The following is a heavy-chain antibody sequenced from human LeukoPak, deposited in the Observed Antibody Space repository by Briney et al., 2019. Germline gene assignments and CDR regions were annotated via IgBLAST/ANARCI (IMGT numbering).Heavy chain of an antibody. D-gene: IGHD5-12*01. CDR1: GFTFSSYS. V-gene: IGHV3-48*04. J-gene: IGHJ4*02. Sequence: GGSLGLSCAASGFTFSSYSMNWVRQAPGKGLEWVSYISSSSSTIYYADSVKGRFTISRDNAKNSLYLQMNSLRAEDTAVYYCARDSNSGYDIWGQGTLVTVSS. CDR2: ISSSSSTI. CDR3: ARDSNSGYDI.